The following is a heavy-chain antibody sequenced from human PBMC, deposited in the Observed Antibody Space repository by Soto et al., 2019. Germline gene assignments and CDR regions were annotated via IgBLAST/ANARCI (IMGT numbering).Heavy chain of an antibody. J-gene: IGHJ6*03. CDR2: ISAYNGNT. CDR3: ARAYYDILTGYQDYYYYYYMDV. D-gene: IGHD3-9*01. Sequence: GASVKVSCKASGYTFTSYGISWVRQAPGQGLEWMGWISAYNGNTNYAQKLQGRVTMTTDTSTSTAYMELGSLRSDDTAVYYCARAYYDILTGYQDYYYYYYMDVWGKGTTVTVSS. CDR1: GYTFTSYG. V-gene: IGHV1-18*01.